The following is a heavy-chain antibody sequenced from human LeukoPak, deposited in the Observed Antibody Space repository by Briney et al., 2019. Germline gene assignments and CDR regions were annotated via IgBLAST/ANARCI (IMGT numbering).Heavy chain of an antibody. CDR3: ARDPPARYYYDSSGYFDY. D-gene: IGHD3-22*01. Sequence: GGSLRLSCAASGFTFSSYSMTWVRQAPGKGLEWVSSISSSSSYIYYADSVKGRFTISRDNAKNSLYLQMNSLRAEDTAVYYCARDPPARYYYDSSGYFDYWGQGTLVTVSS. CDR1: GFTFSSYS. J-gene: IGHJ4*02. V-gene: IGHV3-21*01. CDR2: ISSSSSYI.